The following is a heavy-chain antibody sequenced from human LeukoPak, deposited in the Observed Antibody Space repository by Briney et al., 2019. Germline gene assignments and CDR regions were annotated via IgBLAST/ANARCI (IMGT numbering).Heavy chain of an antibody. D-gene: IGHD1-7*01. V-gene: IGHV3-30*02. J-gene: IGHJ4*02. CDR3: AKDRGRTGSTGGFDY. CDR2: IRYDGSNE. Sequence: PGRSLRLSCAASGFTFSSYGMHWVRQAPGKGLEWVAFIRYDGSNEHYADSVKGRFTISRDNSKNTLYLQMNSLRAEDTAVYHCAKDRGRTGSTGGFDYWGQGTLVTVS. CDR1: GFTFSSYG.